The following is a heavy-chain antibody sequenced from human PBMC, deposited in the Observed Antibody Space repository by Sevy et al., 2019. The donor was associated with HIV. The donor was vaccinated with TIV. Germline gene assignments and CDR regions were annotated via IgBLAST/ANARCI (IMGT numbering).Heavy chain of an antibody. CDR1: GFTFRTYI. J-gene: IGHJ5*02. CDR2: IHGGNGNT. CDR3: VRSREPAHYDILTGGWFDP. D-gene: IGHD3-9*01. Sequence: ASVKVSCKASGFTFRTYIMHWVRQAPGQRPEWMGWIHGGNGNTEYSQKFQGRVTITRDTSASTTYTEVSSLRSEDTAVYYCVRSREPAHYDILTGGWFDPWGQGTLVTVSS. V-gene: IGHV1-3*01.